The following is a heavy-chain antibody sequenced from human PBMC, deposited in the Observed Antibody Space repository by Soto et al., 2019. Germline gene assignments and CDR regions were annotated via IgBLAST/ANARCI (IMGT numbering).Heavy chain of an antibody. CDR2: IMPVFRTP. J-gene: IGHJ6*02. CDR1: GGTFRTAA. CDR3: ARDNDRPQLGGNSVYILDV. D-gene: IGHD1-1*01. Sequence: QVHLEQSGAEVKKPGSSVKVSCKASGGTFRTAAISWVRQAPGQGLDWLGGIMPVFRTPDYAQKKQGRVTITADEPTSRAYLELSGLRSDDTAVYYCARDNDRPQLGGNSVYILDVWGQGTTITVSS. V-gene: IGHV1-69*12.